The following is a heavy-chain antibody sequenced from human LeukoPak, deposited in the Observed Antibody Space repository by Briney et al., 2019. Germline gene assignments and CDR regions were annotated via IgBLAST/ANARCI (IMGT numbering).Heavy chain of an antibody. CDR3: ARAAGYSSKAHYFDY. CDR1: GGSISSYY. J-gene: IGHJ4*02. CDR2: IYTSGST. Sequence: SETLSLTCTVSGGSISSYYWSWIRQPAGKGLEWIGRIYTSGSTNYNPSLKSRVTMSVDTSKNQFSLKLSSVTAADTAVHYCARAAGYSSKAHYFDYWGQGTLVTVSS. V-gene: IGHV4-4*07. D-gene: IGHD6-13*01.